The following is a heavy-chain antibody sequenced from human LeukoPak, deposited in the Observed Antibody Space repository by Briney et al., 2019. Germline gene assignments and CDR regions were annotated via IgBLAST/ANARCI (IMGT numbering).Heavy chain of an antibody. J-gene: IGHJ4*02. V-gene: IGHV3-15*01. CDR1: AFTFSRNA. CDR2: IKSKTDGGTT. Sequence: GGSLRLSCVASAFTFSRNAMTWVRQAPGKGLEWVGRIKSKTDGGTTDYAAPVKGRFTISRDDSKNTLYLQMNSLKTEDTAVYYCTTDHRPRWYWGQGTLVTVSS. CDR3: TTDHRPRWY. D-gene: IGHD5-24*01.